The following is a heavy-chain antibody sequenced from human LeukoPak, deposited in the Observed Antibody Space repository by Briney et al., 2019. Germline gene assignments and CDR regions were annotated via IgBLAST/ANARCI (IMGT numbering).Heavy chain of an antibody. D-gene: IGHD6-6*01. J-gene: IGHJ4*02. V-gene: IGHV4-4*07. CDR3: AREYSSSSGRVFDC. CDR1: GGSISTYY. CDR2: IYTSGST. Sequence: PSETLSLTCTVSGGSISTYYWSWIRQPAGKGLEWNGRIYTSGSTNYNPSLKSRVTMSVDTSKNQFSLTLNSVTAADTAVYYCAREYSSSSGRVFDCWGQGTLVTVSS.